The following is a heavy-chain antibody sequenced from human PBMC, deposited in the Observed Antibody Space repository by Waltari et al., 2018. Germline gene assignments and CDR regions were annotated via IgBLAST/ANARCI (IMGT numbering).Heavy chain of an antibody. J-gene: IGHJ4*02. Sequence: EVQLVESGGGLVKTGGSLRLFCAAPGFSFSIYPMSWVRQAPGKGLEWVAFISVNSEYIFYADSVRGRFTISRDNAKNSLYLQMNSLTAEDTAVYYCASLASIWGQGTLVTVSS. D-gene: IGHD3-3*02. V-gene: IGHV3-21*02. CDR3: ASLASI. CDR1: GFSFSIYP. CDR2: ISVNSEYI.